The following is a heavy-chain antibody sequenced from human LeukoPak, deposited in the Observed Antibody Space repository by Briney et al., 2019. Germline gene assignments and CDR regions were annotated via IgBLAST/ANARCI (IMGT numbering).Heavy chain of an antibody. Sequence: SETLSLTCAVYGGSFSGYYWSWIRQPPGKGLEWIGEINHSGSTNYNPSLKSRVTISVDTSKNQFSLKLSSVTAADTAVYYCARGPAAGYSSSWYRTDAFDIWGQGTMVTVSS. D-gene: IGHD6-13*01. CDR1: GGSFSGYY. V-gene: IGHV4-34*01. CDR3: ARGPAAGYSSSWYRTDAFDI. CDR2: INHSGST. J-gene: IGHJ3*02.